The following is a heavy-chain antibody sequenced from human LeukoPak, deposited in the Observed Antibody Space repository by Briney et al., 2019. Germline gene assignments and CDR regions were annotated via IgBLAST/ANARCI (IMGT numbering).Heavy chain of an antibody. CDR2: IYPGDSDT. CDR1: GYSFTSYW. J-gene: IGHJ3*02. Sequence: GESLKISCKGSGYSFTSYWIGWVRQMPGKGLEWMGIIYPGDSDTRYSPSFQGQVTISADKSISTAYLQWSSLKASDTAMYYCARLGSTYSGAANAFDIWGQGTMVTVSS. V-gene: IGHV5-51*01. D-gene: IGHD1-26*01. CDR3: ARLGSTYSGAANAFDI.